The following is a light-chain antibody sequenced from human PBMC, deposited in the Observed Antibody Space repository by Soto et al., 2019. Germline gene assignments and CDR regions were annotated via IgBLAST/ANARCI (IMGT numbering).Light chain of an antibody. CDR2: GAS. Sequence: EIVLTQSPGTLSLSPGERATLSCSASQSLSSYNLAWYQQKPGQAPRLVIHGASTRANGIPARFSGSGSGTDFTLTISSLQSEDFAIYYCQQYNKWPQFGGGTKVDI. CDR1: QSLSSYN. J-gene: IGKJ4*02. CDR3: QQYNKWPQ. V-gene: IGKV3-15*01.